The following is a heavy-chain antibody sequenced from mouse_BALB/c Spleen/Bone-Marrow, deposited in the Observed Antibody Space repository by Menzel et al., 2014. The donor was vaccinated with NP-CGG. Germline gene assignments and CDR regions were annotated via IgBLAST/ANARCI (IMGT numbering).Heavy chain of an antibody. CDR3: ARREYYGSSYLYFDY. V-gene: IGHV1-69*02. CDR2: IDPSDSYT. D-gene: IGHD1-1*01. Sequence: QVQLQQSGAELVKPGASVKLSCKASGYTFTSYWMHWVKQRPGQGLVWIGEIDPSDSYTNYNQKFKGEATLTVDESSSTAYMQLSSLTSEDSAVYYCARREYYGSSYLYFDYWGQGTTLTVSS. J-gene: IGHJ2*01. CDR1: GYTFTSYW.